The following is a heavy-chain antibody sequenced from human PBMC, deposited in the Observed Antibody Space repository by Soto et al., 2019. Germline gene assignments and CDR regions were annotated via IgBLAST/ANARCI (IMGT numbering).Heavy chain of an antibody. CDR1: GFTFSNYA. CDR3: TKHLPSKKNQRRWADAFHI. V-gene: IGHV3-23*01. J-gene: IGHJ3*02. D-gene: IGHD2-2*01. Sequence: EVRLLESGGGWVQPGGSLRLSCVASGFTFSNYAMSWVRQAPGKGLEWVSVVTGRSSSTYYADSVEGRFIISRDNSRNTLFLQMNSLGAEDTAVYYCTKHLPSKKNQRRWADAFHIWGQGTILTVSS. CDR2: VTGRSSST.